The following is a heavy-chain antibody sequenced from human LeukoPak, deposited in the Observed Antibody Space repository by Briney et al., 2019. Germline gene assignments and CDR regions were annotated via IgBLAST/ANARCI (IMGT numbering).Heavy chain of an antibody. Sequence: GGSLRLSCAASGFTFDGYAMHWVRQAPGKGLEWVSGISWNSGSIGYADSVKGRFTISRDNAKNSLYLQMNSLRAEDTALYYCAKAADCSSTSCYYMDVWGKGTTVTVSS. J-gene: IGHJ6*03. CDR2: ISWNSGSI. V-gene: IGHV3-9*01. D-gene: IGHD2-2*01. CDR1: GFTFDGYA. CDR3: AKAADCSSTSCYYMDV.